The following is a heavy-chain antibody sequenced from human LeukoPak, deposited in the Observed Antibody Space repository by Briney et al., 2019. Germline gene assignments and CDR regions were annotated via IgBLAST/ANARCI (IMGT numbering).Heavy chain of an antibody. CDR3: ARATQYCSGGSCYDTWFDP. J-gene: IGHJ5*02. V-gene: IGHV3-21*01. Sequence: NPGGSLRLSCEASGFTFSSYSINWVRQAPGKGLEWVSSISSSSSYIYYADSVKGRFTISRDNAKNSLYLHMNSLRAEDTAVYYCARATQYCSGGSCYDTWFDPWGQGTLVTVSS. D-gene: IGHD2-15*01. CDR2: ISSSSSYI. CDR1: GFTFSSYS.